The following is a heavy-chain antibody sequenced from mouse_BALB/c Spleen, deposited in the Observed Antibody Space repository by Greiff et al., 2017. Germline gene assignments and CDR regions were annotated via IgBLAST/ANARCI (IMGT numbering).Heavy chain of an antibody. D-gene: IGHD2-1*01. CDR1: GFTFSSYT. J-gene: IGHJ1*01. V-gene: IGHV5-12-2*01. Sequence: EVHLVESGGGLVQPGGSLKLSCAASGFTFSSYTMSWVRQTPEKRLEWVAYISNGGGSTYYPDTVKGRFTISRDNAKNTLYLQMSSLKSEDTAMYYCARKIYYGNDWYFDVWGAGTTVTVSS. CDR3: ARKIYYGNDWYFDV. CDR2: ISNGGGST.